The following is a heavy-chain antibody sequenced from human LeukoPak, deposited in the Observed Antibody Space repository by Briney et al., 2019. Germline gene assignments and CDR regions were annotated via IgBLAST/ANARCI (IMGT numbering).Heavy chain of an antibody. CDR1: GFTFDDYA. V-gene: IGHV3-43D*03. CDR3: AMSKKGSAFAHFDF. J-gene: IGHJ4*02. CDR2: ITWDGGNT. D-gene: IGHD3-10*01. Sequence: PGGSLRLSCAASGFTFDDYAMHWVRQAPGQGLEWFCLITWDGGNTYYADSLKGRFTISRDNSKNSLYLQMNSLRAEDTALYYCAMSKKGSAFAHFDFWGQGTLVTVSS.